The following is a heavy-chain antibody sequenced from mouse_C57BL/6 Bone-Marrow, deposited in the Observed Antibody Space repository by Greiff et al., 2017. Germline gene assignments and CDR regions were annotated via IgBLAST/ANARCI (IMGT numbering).Heavy chain of an antibody. CDR3: ARLEFDGSSGDWYFDV. CDR2: IYPRDGST. Sequence: LVESGPELVKPGASVKLSCKASGYTFTSYDINWVKQRPGQGLEWIGWIYPRDGSTKYNEKFKGKATLTVDTSSSTAYMVLHSLTSEDSAVYFCARLEFDGSSGDWYFDVWGTGTTVTVSS. CDR1: GYTFTSYD. J-gene: IGHJ1*03. V-gene: IGHV1-85*01. D-gene: IGHD1-1*01.